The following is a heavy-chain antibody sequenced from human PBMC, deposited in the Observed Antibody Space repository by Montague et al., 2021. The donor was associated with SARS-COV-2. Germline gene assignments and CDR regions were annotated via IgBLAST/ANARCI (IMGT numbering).Heavy chain of an antibody. J-gene: IGHJ4*02. CDR3: ARGLGRPGTIFGVALF. D-gene: IGHD3-3*01. CDR1: GGSFSGYY. V-gene: IGHV4-34*01. CDR2: MIHSGST. Sequence: SETLSLTCGVYGGSFSGYYWSWIRQPPGKGLQWIGGMIHSGSTNYNSSLNSRGTISLDTSKNQFSLKLTSVSAADTAVYYCARGLGRPGTIFGVALFWGQGTLVTVSS.